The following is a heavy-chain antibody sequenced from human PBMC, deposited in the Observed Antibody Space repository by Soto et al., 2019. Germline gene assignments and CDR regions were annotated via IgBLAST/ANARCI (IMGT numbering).Heavy chain of an antibody. CDR1: GFSVTTNY. Sequence: EVRLVETGGGLIQPGGSLRLSCLASGFSVTTNYIIWVRQPPGKGLELVSTTFTGGSTHYADSVKGRFSISRDNSKNTVYLQMNNLRVEDTAVYYCAKKPPSSIQGWAFGMDVWGQGTTVSVSS. CDR2: TFTGGST. D-gene: IGHD1-26*01. V-gene: IGHV3-53*02. CDR3: AKKPPSSIQGWAFGMDV. J-gene: IGHJ6*02.